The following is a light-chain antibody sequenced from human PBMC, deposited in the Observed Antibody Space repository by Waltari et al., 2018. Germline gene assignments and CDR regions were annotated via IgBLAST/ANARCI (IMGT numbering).Light chain of an antibody. J-gene: IGKJ1*01. CDR1: QSLGLLST. V-gene: IGKV3-20*01. CDR3: HQYGDFPRT. CDR2: GVS. Sequence: EIVFTQSPGTLSLSPGESVTLSCRASQSLGLLSTVAWFQQKPGQAPRLLIYGVSDRATGIPARFSGDGSGVDFTLTIDRLEPDDFAVYYCHQYGDFPRTFGPGTYVE.